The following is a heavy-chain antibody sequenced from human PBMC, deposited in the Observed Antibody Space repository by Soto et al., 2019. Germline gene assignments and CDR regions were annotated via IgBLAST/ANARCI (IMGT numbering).Heavy chain of an antibody. J-gene: IGHJ4*02. CDR1: GGSISSSSYY. V-gene: IGHV4-39*07. CDR2: IYYSGCT. CDR3: ARRWGTYFDF. D-gene: IGHD7-27*01. Sequence: SETLSLTCTVSGGSISSSSYYWGWIRQPPGKGLEWIGGIYYSGCTNYNPSLKSRVTISVDKSKNQFSLKLSSVTAADTAVYYCARRWGTYFDFWGQGTLVTVSS.